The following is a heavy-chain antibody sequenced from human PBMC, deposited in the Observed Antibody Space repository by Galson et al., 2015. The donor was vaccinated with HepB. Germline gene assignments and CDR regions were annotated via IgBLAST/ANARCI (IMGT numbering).Heavy chain of an antibody. CDR3: ARALGTTVADAFDI. D-gene: IGHD4-23*01. CDR2: IIPIFGTA. V-gene: IGHV1-69*13. CDR1: GGTFSSYA. J-gene: IGHJ3*02. Sequence: SVKVSCKASGGTFSSYAISWVRQAPGQGLEWMGGIIPIFGTANYAQKFQGRATITADESTSTAYMELSSLRSEDTAVYYCARALGTTVADAFDIWGQGTMVTVSS.